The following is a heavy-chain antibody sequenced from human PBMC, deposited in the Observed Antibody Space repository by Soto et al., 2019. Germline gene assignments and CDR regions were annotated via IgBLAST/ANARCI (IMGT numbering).Heavy chain of an antibody. J-gene: IGHJ4*02. V-gene: IGHV3-23*05. Sequence: EVQLLESGGGLVQPGGSLTLSCAASGFTFDSYAMSWVHQAPGKGLEWVSSISIGGTTYYADSVKGRFTISRDNSRNTLYLQMNSLRAEDTAFYYCAKNYFFDNWGQGPLVTVSS. CDR2: SISIGGTT. CDR1: GFTFDSYA. CDR3: AKNYFFDN. D-gene: IGHD1-7*01.